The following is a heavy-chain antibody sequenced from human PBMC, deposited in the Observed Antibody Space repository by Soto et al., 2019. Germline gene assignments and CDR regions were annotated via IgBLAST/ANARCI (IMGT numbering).Heavy chain of an antibody. CDR1: GFTFSSYA. D-gene: IGHD2-2*02. V-gene: IGHV3-23*01. J-gene: IGHJ6*02. CDR3: AKDRCSSTSCYTRLWYYYYGMDV. CDR2: ISGSGGST. Sequence: GGSLRLSCAASGFTFSSYAMSWVRQAPGKGLEWVSAISGSGGSTYYADPVKGRFTISRDNSKNTLYLQMNSLRAEDTAVYYCAKDRCSSTSCYTRLWYYYYGMDVWGQGTTVTVSS.